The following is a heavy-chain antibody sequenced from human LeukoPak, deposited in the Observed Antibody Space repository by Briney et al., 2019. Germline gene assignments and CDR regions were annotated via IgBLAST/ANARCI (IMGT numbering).Heavy chain of an antibody. D-gene: IGHD3-10*01. CDR1: GGSISSGDYY. V-gene: IGHV4-30-4*08. J-gene: IGHJ4*02. CDR3: ASGQSLYYFDY. CDR2: IYYSGST. Sequence: SETLSLTCTVSGGSISSGDYYWSWIRQPPGKGLQWIGYIYYSGSTYYNPSLKSRVTISVDTSKNQFSLKLSSVTAADTAVYYCASGQSLYYFDYWGRGTLVTVSS.